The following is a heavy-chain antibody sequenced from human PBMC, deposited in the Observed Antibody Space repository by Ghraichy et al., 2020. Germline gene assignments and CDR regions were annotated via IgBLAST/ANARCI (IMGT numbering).Heavy chain of an antibody. CDR1: GFTFNEFA. Sequence: GESLNISCAASGFTFNEFAMTWVRQAPGKGLEWVSGILGSGETTYYGESVKGRFTIYRDNSKNTVYLQMDSLRAEDMAVYYCAKERVRAYYYYGMDVWGQGTTVTVSS. V-gene: IGHV3-23*01. D-gene: IGHD3-3*01. CDR2: ILGSGETT. CDR3: AKERVRAYYYYGMDV. J-gene: IGHJ6*02.